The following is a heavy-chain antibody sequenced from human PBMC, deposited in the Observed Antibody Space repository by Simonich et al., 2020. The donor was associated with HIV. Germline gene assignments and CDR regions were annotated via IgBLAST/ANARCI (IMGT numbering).Heavy chain of an antibody. CDR2: VNPNSGGT. CDR3: ATHGPGSYSSALDI. D-gene: IGHD1-26*01. V-gene: IGHV1-2*06. J-gene: IGHJ3*02. Sequence: QVQLLQSGAEVKKPGASVKVSCKASGYTFTDYNIHWVRQAPGQGLEWMGRVNPNSGGTDYPQKFQGRVTMTRDKSITTAYMELSRLRSDDTAFYYCATHGPGSYSSALDIWGQGTMVTVSS. CDR1: GYTFTDYN.